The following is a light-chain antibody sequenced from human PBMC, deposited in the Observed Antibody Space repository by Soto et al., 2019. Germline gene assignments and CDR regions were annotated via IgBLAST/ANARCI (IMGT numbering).Light chain of an antibody. CDR1: QSISRY. V-gene: IGKV1-39*01. CDR3: QPSYSIPCT. J-gene: IGKJ1*01. CDR2: AAS. Sequence: DIQMTQSPASLSASVGERVTITCRASQSISRYLNWYQRKPGRAPKLLVYAASNLQSAVPSRFSSSGSETDFTLTINSPQPDDFANYYWQPSYSIPCTFGQGTEVEVK.